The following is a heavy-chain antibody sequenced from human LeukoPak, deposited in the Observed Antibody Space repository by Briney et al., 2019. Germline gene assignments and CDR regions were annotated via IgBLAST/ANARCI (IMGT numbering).Heavy chain of an antibody. Sequence: SGTLSLTCAVSGGSISGYYWSWIRQPAGKGLEWIGRIYTNWTTYYSPSLKSRVTMSVDTSKNQFSLKLSSVTAADTAVYYCAREQWLAFDYWGQGTLVTVSS. CDR1: GGSISGYY. CDR3: AREQWLAFDY. J-gene: IGHJ4*02. V-gene: IGHV4-4*07. D-gene: IGHD6-19*01. CDR2: IYTNWTT.